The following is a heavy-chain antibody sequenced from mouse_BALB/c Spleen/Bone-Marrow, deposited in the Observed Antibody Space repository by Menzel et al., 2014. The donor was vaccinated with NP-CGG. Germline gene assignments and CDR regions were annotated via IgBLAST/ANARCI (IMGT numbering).Heavy chain of an antibody. CDR2: ISSNGGST. CDR3: ARDYYGSSDY. V-gene: IGHV5-6-3*01. J-gene: IGHJ2*01. CDR1: GFTFSSYG. D-gene: IGHD1-1*01. Sequence: EVQLVESGGGLVQPGGSLKLSCAASGFTFSSYGMSWVRQTPDKRLELVATISSNGGSTYYPDSVKGRFTISRDNAKNTLYLQMSSLKSEDTAMYYCARDYYGSSDYWGQGTTLTVSS.